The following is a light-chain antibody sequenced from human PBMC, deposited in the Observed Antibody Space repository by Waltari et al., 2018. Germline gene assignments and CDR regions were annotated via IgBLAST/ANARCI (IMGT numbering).Light chain of an antibody. CDR3: CSYAGSNTVL. J-gene: IGLJ2*01. Sequence: QSALTQPASVSGSPEQSITISCTGTSSDVGSYNLVSWYQQHPGKAPQLMISEVNERPSGVSIRFSASKSANTASLTISWLQAEDEADYYCCSYAGSNTVLFGGGTKLTVL. CDR1: SSDVGSYNL. V-gene: IGLV2-23*02. CDR2: EVN.